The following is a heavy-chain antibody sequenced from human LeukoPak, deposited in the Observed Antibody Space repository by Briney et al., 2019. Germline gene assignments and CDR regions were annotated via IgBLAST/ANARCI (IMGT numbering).Heavy chain of an antibody. D-gene: IGHD5-18*01. CDR1: GYTFISYG. Sequence: ASVKVYCKASGYTFISYGISWVRQAPGQGLELMGWISGYNGNTKYAQRFQGRVTMTTDTSTDTVYMELRSLKSDDTAVYYCARVDTSMEDAFDIWGQGTMVAVSS. CDR3: ARVDTSMEDAFDI. J-gene: IGHJ3*02. V-gene: IGHV1-18*04. CDR2: ISGYNGNT.